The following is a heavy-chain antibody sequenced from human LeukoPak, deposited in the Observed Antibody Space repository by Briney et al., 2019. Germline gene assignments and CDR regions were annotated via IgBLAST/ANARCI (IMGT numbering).Heavy chain of an antibody. V-gene: IGHV1-2*02. Sequence: ASVKVSCKASGYTFTGYYMHWVRQAPGQGLEWMGWINPNSGGTNYAQKFQGRATMTRDTSISTAYMELSRLRSDDTAVYYCARDRDVLLWFGDTYYFDYWGQGTLVTVSS. CDR1: GYTFTGYY. CDR3: ARDRDVLLWFGDTYYFDY. J-gene: IGHJ4*02. D-gene: IGHD3-10*01. CDR2: INPNSGGT.